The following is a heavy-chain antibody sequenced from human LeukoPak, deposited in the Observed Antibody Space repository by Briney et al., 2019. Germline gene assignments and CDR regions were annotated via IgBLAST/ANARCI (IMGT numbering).Heavy chain of an antibody. Sequence: GASVKVSCKASGYTFTSYGISWVRQAPGQGLEWMGGIIPIFGAANYAQKFQGRVTITADESTSTAYMELSSLRSEDTAVYYCARGPFYGDYQDYWGQGTLVTVSS. D-gene: IGHD4-17*01. CDR1: GYTFTSYG. CDR2: IIPIFGAA. CDR3: ARGPFYGDYQDY. J-gene: IGHJ4*02. V-gene: IGHV1-69*13.